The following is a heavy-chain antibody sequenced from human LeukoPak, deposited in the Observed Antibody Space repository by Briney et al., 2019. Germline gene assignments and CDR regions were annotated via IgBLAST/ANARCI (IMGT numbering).Heavy chain of an antibody. CDR1: GGSISSYY. Sequence: NPSETLSLTCTVSGGSISSYYWSWIRQPPGKGLEWIGYIYYSGSTNYNPSLKSRVTISVDTSKNQFSLKLSSVTAADTAVYYCARARSGFDAFDIWGQGTMVTVSS. J-gene: IGHJ3*02. CDR3: ARARSGFDAFDI. D-gene: IGHD5-12*01. V-gene: IGHV4-59*08. CDR2: IYYSGST.